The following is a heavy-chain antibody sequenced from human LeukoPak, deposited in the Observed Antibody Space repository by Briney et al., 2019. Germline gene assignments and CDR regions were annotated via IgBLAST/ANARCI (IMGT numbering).Heavy chain of an antibody. J-gene: IGHJ4*02. CDR3: AKAPYSINWYYFDY. CDR2: IWYDGSNK. D-gene: IGHD6-13*01. CDR1: GFTFSSYG. Sequence: PGRSLRLSCAASGFTFSSYGMHWVRQAPGKGLEWVAVIWYDGSNKYYADSVKGRFTISRDNSTNTLYLQMNSLRAGDTAVYYCAKAPYSINWYYFDYWGQGTLVTASS. V-gene: IGHV3-33*06.